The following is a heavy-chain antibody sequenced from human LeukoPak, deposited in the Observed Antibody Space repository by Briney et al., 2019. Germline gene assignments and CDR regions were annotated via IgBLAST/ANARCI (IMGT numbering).Heavy chain of an antibody. CDR1: GGTFSSYA. Sequence: SVKVSCKASGGTFSSYAISWVRQAPGQGLEWMGGIIPIFGTANYAQKFQGRVTITTDESTSTAYMELSSLRSEDTAVYYCARGIAARRGGAFDIWGQGTMVTVSS. CDR3: ARGIAARRGGAFDI. J-gene: IGHJ3*02. V-gene: IGHV1-69*05. D-gene: IGHD6-6*01. CDR2: IIPIFGTA.